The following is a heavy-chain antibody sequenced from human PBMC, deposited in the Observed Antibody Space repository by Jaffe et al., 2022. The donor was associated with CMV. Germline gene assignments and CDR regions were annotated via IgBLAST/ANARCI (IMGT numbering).Heavy chain of an antibody. J-gene: IGHJ4*02. CDR3: ARGQQQLGIKYYFDY. CDR1: GGSISSYY. V-gene: IGHV4-59*01. Sequence: QVQLQESGPGLVKPSETLSLTCTVSGGSISSYYWSWIRQPPGKGLEWIGYIYYSGSTNYNPSLKSRVTISVDTSKNQFSLKLSSVTAADTAVYYCARGQQQLGIKYYFDYWGQGTLVTVSS. CDR2: IYYSGST. D-gene: IGHD6-13*01.